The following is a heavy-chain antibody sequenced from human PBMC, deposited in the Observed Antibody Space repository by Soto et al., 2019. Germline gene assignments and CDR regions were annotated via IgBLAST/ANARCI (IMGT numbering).Heavy chain of an antibody. CDR3: ARSIVVVVAATDTNWFDP. Sequence: QVQLQESGPGLVKPSQTLSLTCTVSGGSISSGGYYWSWIRQHPGKGLEWIGYIYYSGSTYYNPSRKGRVTISVDTSKNQFALKLSSVTAADTAVYYCARSIVVVVAATDTNWFDPWGQGTLVTVSS. V-gene: IGHV4-31*03. CDR1: GGSISSGGYY. J-gene: IGHJ5*02. D-gene: IGHD2-15*01. CDR2: IYYSGST.